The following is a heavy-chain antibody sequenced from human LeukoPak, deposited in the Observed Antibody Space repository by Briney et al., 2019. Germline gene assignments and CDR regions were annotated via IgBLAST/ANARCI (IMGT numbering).Heavy chain of an antibody. CDR1: GFTFSSYA. V-gene: IGHV3-30-3*01. Sequence: PGGSLRLSCAASGFTFSSYAMHWVRQAPGKGLEWVAVISYDGSNKYYTDSVKGRFTISRDNSKNTLYLQMNSLRAEDTAVYYCAKVYSRWYFDYWGQGTLVTVSS. D-gene: IGHD2-21*01. CDR2: ISYDGSNK. CDR3: AKVYSRWYFDY. J-gene: IGHJ4*02.